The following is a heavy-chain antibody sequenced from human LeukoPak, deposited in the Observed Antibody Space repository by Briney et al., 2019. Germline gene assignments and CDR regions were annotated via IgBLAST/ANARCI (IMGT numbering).Heavy chain of an antibody. Sequence: SGPTLVNPTQTLTLTCTFSGFSLGISGVGVGWIRQPPGKALEWLALIYWNDDKRYSPSLKSRLTITKDTPKNQVVLTMTNMDPVDTATYYCAHRYGDQNLFDYWGQGTLVTVSS. CDR3: AHRYGDQNLFDY. V-gene: IGHV2-5*01. D-gene: IGHD4-17*01. J-gene: IGHJ4*02. CDR1: GFSLGISGVG. CDR2: IYWNDDK.